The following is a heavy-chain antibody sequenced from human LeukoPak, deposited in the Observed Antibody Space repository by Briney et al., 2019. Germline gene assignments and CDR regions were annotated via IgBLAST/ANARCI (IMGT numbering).Heavy chain of an antibody. CDR2: INPIFGTA. V-gene: IGHV1-69*13. J-gene: IGHJ6*02. D-gene: IGHD6-6*01. Sequence: SVKVSCKASGGTFSSYVISWVRQAPGQGLEWMGGINPIFGTANYAQKFQGRVTITADESTSTAYMELSSLRSEDTAVYYCARLPLRSIAVGYYGMDVWGQGTTVTVSS. CDR1: GGTFSSYV. CDR3: ARLPLRSIAVGYYGMDV.